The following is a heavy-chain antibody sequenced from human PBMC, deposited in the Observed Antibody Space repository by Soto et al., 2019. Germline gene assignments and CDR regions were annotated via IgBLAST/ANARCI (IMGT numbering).Heavy chain of an antibody. CDR3: ARVRKYYDFWSGSIGLDY. CDR1: GGSISSYY. Sequence: SETLSLTCTVSGGSISSYYWSWIRQPPGKGLEWIGYIYYSVSTNYNPSLKSRVTISVDTSKNQFSLKLSSVTAADTALYYCARVRKYYDFWSGSIGLDYWGQGTLVTVSS. J-gene: IGHJ4*02. D-gene: IGHD3-3*01. CDR2: IYYSVST. V-gene: IGHV4-59*08.